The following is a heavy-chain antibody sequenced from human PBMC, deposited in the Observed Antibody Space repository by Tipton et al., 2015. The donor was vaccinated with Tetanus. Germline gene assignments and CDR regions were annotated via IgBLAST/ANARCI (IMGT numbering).Heavy chain of an antibody. J-gene: IGHJ4*02. Sequence: TLSLTCAVSGGSFSGHYWSWIRQPPGEGLEWIGEINPSGGASYNPSLRSRVTISVDTSKNQFSLKLTSVTAADTAVYYCARALKQYVRFGDYWGQGSQVTVSS. CDR2: INPSGGA. D-gene: IGHD3-10*01. CDR1: GGSFSGHY. CDR3: ARALKQYVRFGDY. V-gene: IGHV4-34*01.